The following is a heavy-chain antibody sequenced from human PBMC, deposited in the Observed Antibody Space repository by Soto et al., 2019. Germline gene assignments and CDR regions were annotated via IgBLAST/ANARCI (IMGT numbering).Heavy chain of an antibody. CDR2: IIPIFGTA. D-gene: IGHD3-22*01. CDR3: ASSPPGDYYDSSGYQTGYYYGMDV. Sequence: ASVKVSCKASGGTFSSYAISWVRQAPGQGLEWMGGIIPIFGTANYAQKFQGRVTITADESTSTAYMELSSLRSEDTAVYYCASSPPGDYYDSSGYQTGYYYGMDVWGQGTTVTVSS. J-gene: IGHJ6*02. CDR1: GGTFSSYA. V-gene: IGHV1-69*13.